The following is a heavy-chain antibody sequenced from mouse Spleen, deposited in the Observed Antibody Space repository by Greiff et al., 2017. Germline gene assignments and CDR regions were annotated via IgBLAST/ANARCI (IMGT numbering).Heavy chain of an antibody. Sequence: VQLQQPGAELVRPGSSVKLSCKASGYTFTSYWMDWVKQRPGQGLEWIGNIYPSDSETHYNQKFKDKATLTVDKSSSTAYMQLSSLTSEDSAVYYCARRRGGYFDVWGAGTTVTVSS. CDR1: GYTFTSYW. CDR2: IYPSDSET. CDR3: ARRRGGYFDV. V-gene: IGHV1-61*01. J-gene: IGHJ1*01.